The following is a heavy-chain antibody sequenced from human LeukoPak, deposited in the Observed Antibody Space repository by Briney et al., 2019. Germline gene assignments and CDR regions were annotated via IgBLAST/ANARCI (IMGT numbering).Heavy chain of an antibody. Sequence: GGSLRLSCAASGFTFTSYNMNWVRQAPGKGLEWVSSISTSSSYIYYADSVKGRFTISRDNAKNSLYLQMNSLRAEDTAVYYCARRGYDSSGYYYLDYWGQGTLVTVSS. CDR2: ISTSSSYI. J-gene: IGHJ4*02. CDR3: ARRGYDSSGYYYLDY. V-gene: IGHV3-21*01. D-gene: IGHD3-22*01. CDR1: GFTFTSYN.